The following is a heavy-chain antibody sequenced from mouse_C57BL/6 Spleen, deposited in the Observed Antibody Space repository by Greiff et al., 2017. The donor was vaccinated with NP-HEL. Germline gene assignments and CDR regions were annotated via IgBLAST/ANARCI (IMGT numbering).Heavy chain of an antibody. V-gene: IGHV1-80*01. CDR1: GYAFSSYW. CDR2: IYPGDGDT. D-gene: IGHD2-4*01. Sequence: VQLQQSGASVKISCKASGYAFSSYWMNWVKQRPGKGLEWIGQIYPGDGDTNYNGKFKGKATLTADKSSSTAYMQLSSLTSEDSAVYFCARSVGIYYDYLYYFDYWGQGTTLTVSS. CDR3: ARSVGIYYDYLYYFDY. J-gene: IGHJ2*01.